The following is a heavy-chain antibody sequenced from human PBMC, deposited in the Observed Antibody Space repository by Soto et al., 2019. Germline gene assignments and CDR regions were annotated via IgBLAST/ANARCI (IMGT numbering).Heavy chain of an antibody. CDR2: IYYSGST. CDR1: GGSISSYY. D-gene: IGHD6-19*01. V-gene: IGHV4-59*01. J-gene: IGHJ4*02. CDR3: ARAWQYSSGFFDY. Sequence: QVQLQESGPGLVKPSETLSLTCTVSGGSISSYYWSWIRQPPGKGLEWIGYIYYSGSTNYNPSLKGRVTISVDTSKNQFSRKLSSVTAADTAVDYCARAWQYSSGFFDYWGQGTLVTVSS.